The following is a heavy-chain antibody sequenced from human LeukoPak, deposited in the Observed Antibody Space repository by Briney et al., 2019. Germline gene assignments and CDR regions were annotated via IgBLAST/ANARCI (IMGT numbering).Heavy chain of an antibody. D-gene: IGHD6-19*01. V-gene: IGHV4-59*12. J-gene: IGHJ1*01. Sequence: PSETLSLTCTISGSSINNYYWSWIRQSPEKGLELIGYIYSTGITNYIPSLKSRVTISVDTSKNQFSLKLSSVTAADTAVYYCATIAVAGTNEYFQHWGQGTLVTVSS. CDR3: ATIAVAGTNEYFQH. CDR1: GSSINNYY. CDR2: IYSTGIT.